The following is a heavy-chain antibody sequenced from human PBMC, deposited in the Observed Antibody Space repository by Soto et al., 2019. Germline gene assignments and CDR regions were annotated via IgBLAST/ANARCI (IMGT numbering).Heavy chain of an antibody. CDR3: ARGNFGYDY. D-gene: IGHD4-4*01. CDR2: IYHSGNT. J-gene: IGHJ4*02. Sequence: RQQPGKGLEWLGHIYHSGNTYYSPSLKSRIRMSVDTSTNQFSLNLYSVTAAETAVYYCARGNFGYDYWGQGAQVTVSS. V-gene: IGHV4-31*02.